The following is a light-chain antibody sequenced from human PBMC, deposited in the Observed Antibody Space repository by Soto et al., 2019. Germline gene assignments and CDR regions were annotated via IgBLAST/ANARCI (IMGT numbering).Light chain of an antibody. Sequence: QSVLTQPPSVSGAPRQRVTISCTGSSSNIGAGYDVHWYQPLPGTAPKLLIYGNSNRPSGVPDRFSGSKSGTSASLAITGLQAEDEADYYCQSYDSSLSGYVFGTGTKLTVL. CDR2: GNS. V-gene: IGLV1-40*01. CDR3: QSYDSSLSGYV. J-gene: IGLJ1*01. CDR1: SSNIGAGYD.